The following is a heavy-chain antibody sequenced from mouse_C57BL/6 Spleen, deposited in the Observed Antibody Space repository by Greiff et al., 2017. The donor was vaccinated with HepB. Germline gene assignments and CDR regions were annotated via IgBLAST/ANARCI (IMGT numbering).Heavy chain of an antibody. V-gene: IGHV1-55*01. J-gene: IGHJ2*01. CDR2: IYPGSGST. CDR3: ARGYYDGSSYGFDY. CDR1: GYTFTSYW. Sequence: QIQLQQPGAELVKPGASVKMSCKASGYTFTSYWITWVKQRPGQGLEWIGDIYPGSGSTNYNEKYKSKATLTVDTSSSTAYMQLSSLTSEDSAVYYCARGYYDGSSYGFDYWGQGTTLTVSS. D-gene: IGHD1-1*01.